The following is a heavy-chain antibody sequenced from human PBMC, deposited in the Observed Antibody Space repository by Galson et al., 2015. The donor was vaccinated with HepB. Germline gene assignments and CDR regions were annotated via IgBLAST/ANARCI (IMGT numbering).Heavy chain of an antibody. CDR1: GFTFTRHW. Sequence: SLRLSCAASGFTFTRHWMSWVRQAPGKGLEWVANINEDGSEENYMDSVKGRFTISRDNAKNSLYLQMNSLRAEDTAVYYYAREPTADSSWGQGTLVTVSS. J-gene: IGHJ4*02. D-gene: IGHD6-13*01. CDR2: INEDGSEE. V-gene: IGHV3-7*03. CDR3: AREPTADSS.